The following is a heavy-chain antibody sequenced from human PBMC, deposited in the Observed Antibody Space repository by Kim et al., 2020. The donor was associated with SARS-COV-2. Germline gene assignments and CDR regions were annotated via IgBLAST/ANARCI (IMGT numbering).Heavy chain of an antibody. J-gene: IGHJ4*02. D-gene: IGHD6-19*01. Sequence: SETLSLTCAVYGGSFSGYYWSWIRQPPGKGLEWIGEINHSGSTNYNPSLKSRVTISVDTSKNQFSLKLSSVTAADTAVYYCARLAVAAPFDYWGQGTLATVSS. CDR3: ARLAVAAPFDY. CDR2: INHSGST. V-gene: IGHV4-34*01. CDR1: GGSFSGYY.